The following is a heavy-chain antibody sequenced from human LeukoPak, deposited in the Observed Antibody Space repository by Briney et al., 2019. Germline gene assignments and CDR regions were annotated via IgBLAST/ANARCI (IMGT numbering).Heavy chain of an antibody. Sequence: SLRLSCAPSGFTFSSYGMHWVPQAPGKRLEWVAVISYDVSNKYYADCVKGRFTISRDNSKNTLYLQMNSLRAEDTAVYYCAKVQDLRYFDRTIDYWGQGTLVTVSS. J-gene: IGHJ4*02. CDR3: AKVQDLRYFDRTIDY. CDR2: ISYDVSNK. V-gene: IGHV3-30*18. D-gene: IGHD3-9*01. CDR1: GFTFSSYG.